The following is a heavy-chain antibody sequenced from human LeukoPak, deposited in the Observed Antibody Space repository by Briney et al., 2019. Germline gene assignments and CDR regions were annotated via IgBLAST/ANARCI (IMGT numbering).Heavy chain of an antibody. D-gene: IGHD6-19*01. Sequence: SQTLSLTCVVSGDSVSSKNGAWNWIRQSPSRGLEWLGRTYYRAKWYNDYAESMEGRMTSSQATSKNQYSLHLNSVTPDDTAVYYCARDFGTTGWHTFDYWGQGTLVTVSS. CDR2: TYYRAKWYN. CDR1: GDSVSSKNGA. V-gene: IGHV6-1*01. J-gene: IGHJ4*02. CDR3: ARDFGTTGWHTFDY.